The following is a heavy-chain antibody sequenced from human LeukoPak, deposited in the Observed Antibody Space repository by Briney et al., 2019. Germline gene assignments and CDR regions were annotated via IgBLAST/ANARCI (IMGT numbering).Heavy chain of an antibody. CDR1: GGSISSYY. D-gene: IGHD5-24*01. CDR2: IYYSGST. J-gene: IGHJ3*02. CDR3: AGRLWRRDGYNLSAFDI. V-gene: IGHV4-59*07. Sequence: QPSDTLSLTCTVSGGSISSYYWNWIRQPPGKGLEWIGYIYYSGSTNYHPSLKSRVTISVDTSKNQFSLKLSSVTAADTAVYYCAGRLWRRDGYNLSAFDIWGQGTMVTVSS.